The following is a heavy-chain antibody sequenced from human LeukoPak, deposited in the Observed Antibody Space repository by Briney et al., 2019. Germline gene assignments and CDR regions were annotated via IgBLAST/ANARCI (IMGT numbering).Heavy chain of an antibody. V-gene: IGHV1-69*05. CDR1: GSTFSSYA. D-gene: IGHD6-6*01. J-gene: IGHJ4*02. CDR2: IIPIFGTA. Sequence: SVKVSCKASGSTFSSYAISWVRQAPGQGLEWMGGIIPIFGTANYAQKFQGRVTITTDESTSTAYMELSSLRSEDTAVYYCAREGDGSSHTFDYWGQGTLVTVSS. CDR3: AREGDGSSHTFDY.